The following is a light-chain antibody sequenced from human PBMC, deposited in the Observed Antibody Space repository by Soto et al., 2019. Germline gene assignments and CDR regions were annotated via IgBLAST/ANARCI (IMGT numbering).Light chain of an antibody. J-gene: IGLJ1*01. CDR3: SSYTSSSTLYV. V-gene: IGLV2-14*01. Sequence: QSALTQPASVSGSPGQSITISCTGTSSDVGDYNYVSWYQQYPDKAPKLMIYDVSNRPSGVSNRFSGSKSGNTASLTISGLQAEDEADYYCSSYTSSSTLYVFGTGTKVTVL. CDR1: SSDVGDYNY. CDR2: DVS.